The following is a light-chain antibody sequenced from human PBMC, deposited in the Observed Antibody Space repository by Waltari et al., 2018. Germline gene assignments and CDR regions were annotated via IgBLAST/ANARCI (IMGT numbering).Light chain of an antibody. Sequence: EVVMTQSPATLSVSPGERAALSCRASQSVSSNLAWYQQKPGQAPRLLIYAVSARATGIPARFSGSGSGTEFTLTISSLQSEDFAIYYCQHYNNWPITFGQGTKLEIK. CDR1: QSVSSN. J-gene: IGKJ2*01. CDR2: AVS. CDR3: QHYNNWPIT. V-gene: IGKV3-15*01.